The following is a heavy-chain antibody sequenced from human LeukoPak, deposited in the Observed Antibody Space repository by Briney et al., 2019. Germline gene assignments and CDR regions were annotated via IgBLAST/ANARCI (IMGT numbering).Heavy chain of an antibody. D-gene: IGHD3-22*01. CDR1: GFTFSTYA. Sequence: GGSLRLSCTASGFTFSTYAMSWVRQAPGKGLEWVSAISGSGGSTYYADSVKGRFTISRDNSKNTLYLQMNSLRAEDTAVYYCANHPTYYYDSSGYYDKYYFDYWGQGTLVTVSS. J-gene: IGHJ4*02. CDR2: ISGSGGST. V-gene: IGHV3-23*01. CDR3: ANHPTYYYDSSGYYDKYYFDY.